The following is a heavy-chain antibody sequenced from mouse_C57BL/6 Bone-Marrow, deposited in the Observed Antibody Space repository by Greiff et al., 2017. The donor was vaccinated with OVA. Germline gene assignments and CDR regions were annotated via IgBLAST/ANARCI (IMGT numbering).Heavy chain of an antibody. CDR3: RVLLGGGFDY. CDR2: IYPGSGNT. D-gene: IGHD4-1*01. CDR1: GYSFPSYY. Sequence: QVQLQQSGPELVKPGASVKISCKASGYSFPSYYLHWVKQRPGQGLEWMGWIYPGSGNTKYNEKFKGKATLTADTSASTAYMQLSSLTSEDSAVYYCRVLLGGGFDYWGQGTTLTVSS. J-gene: IGHJ2*01. V-gene: IGHV1-66*01.